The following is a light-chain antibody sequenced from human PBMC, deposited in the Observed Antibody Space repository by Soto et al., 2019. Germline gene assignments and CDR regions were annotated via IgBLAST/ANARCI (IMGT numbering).Light chain of an antibody. J-gene: IGKJ4*01. Sequence: EIVLTQSPGTLSLSPGERATLSCRASQSVSSSYLAWYQQKPGQAPQLLIYGASSRATGIPDRFSGSGSGAHFPLTISRLEPEDFAVYYCQQYGRSQTFGGGTKVEIK. CDR1: QSVSSSY. CDR2: GAS. V-gene: IGKV3-20*01. CDR3: QQYGRSQT.